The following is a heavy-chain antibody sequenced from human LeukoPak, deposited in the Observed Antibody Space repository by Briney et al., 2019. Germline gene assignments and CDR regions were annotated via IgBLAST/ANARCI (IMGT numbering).Heavy chain of an antibody. D-gene: IGHD6-19*01. V-gene: IGHV1-8*01. Sequence: ASVKVSCKASGYTFTSYDINWVRQATGQGLEWMGWMNPNSGNTGYAQKFQGRVTMTRNTSISTAYMELSSLRAEDTAMYYCAFSWGYYSGPGGAFDIWGPGTMVTVSS. CDR3: AFSWGYYSGPGGAFDI. CDR1: GYTFTSYD. J-gene: IGHJ3*02. CDR2: MNPNSGNT.